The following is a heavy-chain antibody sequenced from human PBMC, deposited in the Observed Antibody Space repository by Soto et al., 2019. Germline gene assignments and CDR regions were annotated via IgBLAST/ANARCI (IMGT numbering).Heavy chain of an antibody. CDR1: GFTFSSYG. V-gene: IGHV3-30*18. CDR3: AKELLLGFGEKRDRYDYYYGMDV. Sequence: QVQLVESGGGVVQPGWSLRLSCAASGFTFSSYGMPWVRQAPGKGREWVSVISYDGSNKYYADSVKGRFTISRDNSKNTRNLQMNSVRAEDTAVYYCAKELLLGFGEKRDRYDYYYGMDVWGQGTTGTVSS. D-gene: IGHD3-10*01. J-gene: IGHJ6*02. CDR2: ISYDGSNK.